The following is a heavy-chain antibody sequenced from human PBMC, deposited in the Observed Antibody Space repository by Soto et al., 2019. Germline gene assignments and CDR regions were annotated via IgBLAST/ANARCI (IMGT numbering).Heavy chain of an antibody. D-gene: IGHD1-7*01. V-gene: IGHV1-69*13. J-gene: IGHJ6*02. CDR3: ARDFNWNSMGGYYYYGMDV. CDR1: GGTFSSYA. CDR2: IIPIFGTA. Sequence: SVKVSCKASGGTFSSYAISWVRQAPGQGLEWMGGIIPIFGTANYAQKFQGRVTITADESTSTAYMELSSLRSEDTAVYYCARDFNWNSMGGYYYYGMDVWGQGTTVTVSS.